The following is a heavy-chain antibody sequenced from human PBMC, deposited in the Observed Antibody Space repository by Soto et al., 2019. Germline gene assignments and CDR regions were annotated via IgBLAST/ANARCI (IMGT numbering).Heavy chain of an antibody. Sequence: EVQLLESGGGLVQPGGSLRLSCAASGFTFSNYAMKWVRQAPGKGLEWVSVIGSGGDGIHYADSVDGRFTISRDDSKNTVNLQMNSLSADDTAVYYCATYGQHLMDYWGQGTLVTVSS. J-gene: IGHJ4*02. CDR3: ATYGQHLMDY. CDR1: GFTFSNYA. D-gene: IGHD4-17*01. V-gene: IGHV3-23*01. CDR2: IGSGGDGI.